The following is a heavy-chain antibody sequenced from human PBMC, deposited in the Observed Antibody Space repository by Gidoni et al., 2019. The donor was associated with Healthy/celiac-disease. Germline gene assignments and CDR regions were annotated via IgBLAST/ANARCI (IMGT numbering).Heavy chain of an antibody. CDR2: INPNSGCT. J-gene: IGHJ5*02. Sequence: LEWMGWINPNSGCTNYAQKFQGWVTMTRDTSISTAYMELSRLSSDDTAVYYCATSIAAAGGWFDPWGQGTLVTVSS. V-gene: IGHV1-2*04. CDR3: ATSIAAAGGWFDP. D-gene: IGHD6-13*01.